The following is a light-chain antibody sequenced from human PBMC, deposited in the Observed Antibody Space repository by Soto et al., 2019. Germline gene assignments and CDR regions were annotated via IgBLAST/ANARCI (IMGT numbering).Light chain of an antibody. CDR1: QGIRTY. CDR3: QQYNSYSVA. Sequence: IRLTPSPSSVSASVGDRVPITCRASQGIRTYLAWYQQKPGKAPKLLIYSASTLQSGVPSRFSGSGSGTDFTLTISSLQPDDFAPYYCQQYNSYSVAFGQGTKVEIK. J-gene: IGKJ1*01. CDR2: SAS. V-gene: IGKV1-9*01.